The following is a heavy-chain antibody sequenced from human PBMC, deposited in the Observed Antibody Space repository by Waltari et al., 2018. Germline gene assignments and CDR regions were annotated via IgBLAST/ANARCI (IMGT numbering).Heavy chain of an antibody. CDR3: ARAKLGYCSGGSCYFPSQIDY. V-gene: IGHV7-4-1*02. J-gene: IGHJ4*02. CDR1: GYTFTSYA. D-gene: IGHD2-15*01. Sequence: QVQLVQSGSELKKPGASVKVSCKASGYTFTSYAMNWVRQAPGQGLEWMGWINTNTGNPTYAQGFTGRFVFSLDTSVSTAYLQISSLKAEDIAVYYCARAKLGYCSGGSCYFPSQIDYWGQGTLVTVSS. CDR2: INTNTGNP.